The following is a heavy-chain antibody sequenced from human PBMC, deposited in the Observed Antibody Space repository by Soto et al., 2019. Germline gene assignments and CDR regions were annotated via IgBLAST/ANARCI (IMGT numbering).Heavy chain of an antibody. Sequence: PGGSLRLSCAAFGLTVSGKKYVAWVRQAPGKGLEWVSALYDVDGSFYADSVKGRFTTSSDSSKTTVYLQMNGLRPDDTAVYYCAGWHEREHAYDVWGQGTTVTVSS. J-gene: IGHJ3*01. CDR3: AGWHEREHAYDV. V-gene: IGHV3-53*01. CDR2: LYDVDGS. CDR1: GLTVSGKKY. D-gene: IGHD1-1*01.